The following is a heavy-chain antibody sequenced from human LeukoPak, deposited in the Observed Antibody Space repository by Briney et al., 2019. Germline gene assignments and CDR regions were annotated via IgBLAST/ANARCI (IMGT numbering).Heavy chain of an antibody. V-gene: IGHV3-74*01. J-gene: IGHJ4*02. Sequence: GGSLRLSCAASGFSFDNYAMSWVRQAPGKGLVWVSRVNTDGSTTIYADSVKGRFTISRDNAKNTLYLQMNSLRAEDTAVYYCASVKQELDYWGQGTLVTVSS. CDR2: VNTDGSTT. CDR3: ASVKQELDY. D-gene: IGHD6-13*01. CDR1: GFSFDNYA.